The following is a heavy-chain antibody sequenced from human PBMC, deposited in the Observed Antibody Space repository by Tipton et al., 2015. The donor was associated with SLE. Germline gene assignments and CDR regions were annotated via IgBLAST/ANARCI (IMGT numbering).Heavy chain of an antibody. CDR3: ARMGLCTTTTCNEGAFDV. J-gene: IGHJ3*01. D-gene: IGHD2-2*01. V-gene: IGHV4-59*11. CDR2: ICYTGNT. Sequence: TLSLTCSVSGGSMSYHYWSWIRQPPGKGLEWIGYICYTGNTNYNPSLKSRVTMSVDTSKSQFSLKLTFVSAADTAIYYCARMGLCTTTTCNEGAFDVWGQGSMVTVSS. CDR1: GGSMSYHY.